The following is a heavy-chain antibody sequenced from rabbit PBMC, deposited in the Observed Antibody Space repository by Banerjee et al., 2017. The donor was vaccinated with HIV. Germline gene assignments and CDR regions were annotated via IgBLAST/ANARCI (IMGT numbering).Heavy chain of an antibody. V-gene: IGHV1S45*01. CDR2: IYAGSSGST. D-gene: IGHD8-1*01. J-gene: IGHJ4*01. CDR3: ARSVSYVGGGYGEFNL. Sequence: QEHLEESGGDLVKPEGSLTLTCTASGFSFSSSYWICWVRQAPGKGLEWIACIYAGSSGSTYYASWAKGRFTISKTSSTTVTLQMTSLTAADTATYFCARSVSYVGGGYGEFNLWGQGTLVTVS. CDR1: GFSFSSSYW.